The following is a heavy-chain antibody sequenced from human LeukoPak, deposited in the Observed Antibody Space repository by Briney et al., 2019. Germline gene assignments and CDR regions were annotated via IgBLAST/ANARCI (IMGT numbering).Heavy chain of an antibody. V-gene: IGHV3-7*01. J-gene: IGHJ5*02. CDR3: AREGAGLKYCSGGSCYSGDNWFDP. D-gene: IGHD2-15*01. CDR1: GFTFSSYW. Sequence: GGSLRLSCAASGFTFSSYWMSWVRQAPGKGLEWVANIKQDGSEKYYVDSVKGRFTISRDNAKNSLYLQMNSLRAEDTAVYYCAREGAGLKYCSGGSCYSGDNWFDPWGQGTLATVSS. CDR2: IKQDGSEK.